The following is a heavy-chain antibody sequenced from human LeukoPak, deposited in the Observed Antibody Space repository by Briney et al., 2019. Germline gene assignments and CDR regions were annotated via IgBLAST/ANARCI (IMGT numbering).Heavy chain of an antibody. J-gene: IGHJ5*02. V-gene: IGHV4-4*07. CDR3: ARDSGTTGEVKFDP. D-gene: IGHD3-10*01. Sequence: ASETLSLTCTVSGGSISSYYWSWIRQPAGTALEWIGRIYTSGTITYNPSLKSRVTMSVDTSKNQFSLKLSSVTAADTAVYYCARDSGTTGEVKFDPWGQGTLVTVSS. CDR2: IYTSGTI. CDR1: GGSISSYY.